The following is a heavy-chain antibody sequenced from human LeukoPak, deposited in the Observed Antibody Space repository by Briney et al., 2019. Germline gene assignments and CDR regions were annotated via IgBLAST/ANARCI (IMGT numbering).Heavy chain of an antibody. Sequence: GESLKISCKGSGYSSTSYWIGWVRQMPGKGLEWMGIIYPGDSDTRYSPSFQGQVTISADKSISTAYLQWSSLKASDTAMYYCARRVGATWTAFDIWGQGTMVTVSS. CDR2: IYPGDSDT. CDR3: ARRVGATWTAFDI. V-gene: IGHV5-51*01. J-gene: IGHJ3*02. CDR1: GYSSTSYW. D-gene: IGHD1-26*01.